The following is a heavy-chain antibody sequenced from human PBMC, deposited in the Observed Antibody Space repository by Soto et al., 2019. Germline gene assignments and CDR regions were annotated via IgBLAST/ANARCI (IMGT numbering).Heavy chain of an antibody. J-gene: IGHJ6*02. D-gene: IGHD2-21*02. CDR3: ARDLWGYCGTDCYPLDV. CDR2: INHSGST. V-gene: IGHV4-59*01. CDR1: GGSISSYY. Sequence: SETLSLTCTVSGGSISSYYWSWIRQPPGKGLEWIGEINHSGSTNYNPSLKSRVTISVDTSKNQFSLKLNSVTAADTAVYYCARDLWGYCGTDCYPLDVSGQGTTVTVSS.